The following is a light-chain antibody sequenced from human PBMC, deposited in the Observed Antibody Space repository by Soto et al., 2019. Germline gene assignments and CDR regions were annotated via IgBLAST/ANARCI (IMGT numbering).Light chain of an antibody. J-gene: IGLJ1*01. CDR3: CSYTRNDTPYV. Sequence: QSALTQPASVSGSPGQTITISCTGSSSDVGGYNYVSWYQQHPGKAPKLMIYEVSDRPSGVSHRFSGSKSGNTASLTISGLQAEDEAYYYCCSYTRNDTPYVFGSGTKLTVL. CDR1: SSDVGGYNY. CDR2: EVS. V-gene: IGLV2-14*01.